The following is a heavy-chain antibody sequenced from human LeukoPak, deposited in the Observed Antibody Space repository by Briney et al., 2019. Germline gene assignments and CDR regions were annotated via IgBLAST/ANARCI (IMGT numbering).Heavy chain of an antibody. CDR1: GFTFSSYW. V-gene: IGHV3-7*01. D-gene: IGHD3-16*02. J-gene: IGHJ4*02. CDR2: IKQDGSEK. CDR3: ARGSLPYDYVWGSYRPHYFDY. Sequence: GGSLRLSCAASGFTFSSYWMSWVRQAPGKGLEWVANIKQDGSEKYYVDSVKGRFTISRDNAKNSLYLQMNSLRAEDTAVYYCARGSLPYDYVWGSYRPHYFDYWGQGTLVTVSS.